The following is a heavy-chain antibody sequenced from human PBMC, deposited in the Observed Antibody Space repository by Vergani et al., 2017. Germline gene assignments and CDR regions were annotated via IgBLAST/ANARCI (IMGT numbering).Heavy chain of an antibody. D-gene: IGHD6-13*01. J-gene: IGHJ6*02. CDR1: GYTFTSYG. CDR3: ARDSSSWYVVYYYYGMDV. Sequence: QVQLVQSGAEVKKPGASVKVSCKASGYTFTSYGISWVRQAPGQGLEWMGWINPNSGGTNYAQKFQGRVTMTRDTSISTAYMELSRLRSDDTAVYYCARDSSSWYVVYYYYGMDVWGQGTTVTVSS. V-gene: IGHV1-2*02. CDR2: INPNSGGT.